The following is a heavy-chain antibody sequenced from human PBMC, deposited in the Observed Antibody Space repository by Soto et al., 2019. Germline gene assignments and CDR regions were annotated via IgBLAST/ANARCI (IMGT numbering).Heavy chain of an antibody. CDR3: ARHPSDFWFDP. Sequence: SETLSLTCTVSGGSMSNGYYYWSWVRQNPGKGLEWIGHIYHSGRTYYNPSLKSRVGVLVDTSKNQFSLKLSSVTAADTAVYYCARHPSDFWFDPWGQGTLVTVSS. D-gene: IGHD2-21*02. CDR1: GGSMSNGYYY. V-gene: IGHV4-30-4*08. J-gene: IGHJ5*02. CDR2: IYHSGRT.